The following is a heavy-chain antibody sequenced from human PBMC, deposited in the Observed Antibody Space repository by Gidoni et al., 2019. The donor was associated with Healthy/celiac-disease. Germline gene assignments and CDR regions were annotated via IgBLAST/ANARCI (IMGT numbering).Heavy chain of an antibody. Sequence: QVQLLQSGAEVKKPGSSATVSCKASGGTFSSYAISWVRQAPGQGLEWMGGIIPIFGTANYAQKFQGRVTITADESTSTAYMELSSLRSEDTAVYYCAREQSSPSGSYYDYWGQGTLVTVSS. CDR3: AREQSSPSGSYYDY. V-gene: IGHV1-69*01. CDR1: GGTFSSYA. D-gene: IGHD1-26*01. CDR2: IIPIFGTA. J-gene: IGHJ4*02.